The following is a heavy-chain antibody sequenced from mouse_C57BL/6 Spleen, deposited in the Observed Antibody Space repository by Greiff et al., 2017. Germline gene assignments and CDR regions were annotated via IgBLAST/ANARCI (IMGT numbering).Heavy chain of an antibody. CDR1: GFTFSSYT. J-gene: IGHJ1*03. D-gene: IGHD1-1*01. CDR2: ISGGGGNT. CDR3: ARHADYYGSSYDWYFDV. V-gene: IGHV5-9*01. Sequence: EVQVVEAGGGLVKPGGSLKLPCAASGFTFSSYTISWVRQTPEKRLEWVATISGGGGNTYYPDSVKGRFTISRDNAKNTLYLHMSSLRSEDTALYYCARHADYYGSSYDWYFDVWGTGTTVTVSS.